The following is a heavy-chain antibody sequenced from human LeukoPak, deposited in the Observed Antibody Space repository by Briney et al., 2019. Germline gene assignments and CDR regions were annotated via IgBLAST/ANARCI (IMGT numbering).Heavy chain of an antibody. CDR3: ARLNSSSSKLYYGMDV. D-gene: IGHD6-6*01. J-gene: IGHJ6*02. CDR1: GFTVSSNY. CDR2: ICSGGST. Sequence: GGSLRLSCAASGFTVSSNYMSWVRQAPGKGLEWVSVICSGGSTYYADSVKGRFTISRDNSKNTLYLQMNSLRAEDTAVYYCARLNSSSSKLYYGMDVWGQGTTVTVSS. V-gene: IGHV3-66*02.